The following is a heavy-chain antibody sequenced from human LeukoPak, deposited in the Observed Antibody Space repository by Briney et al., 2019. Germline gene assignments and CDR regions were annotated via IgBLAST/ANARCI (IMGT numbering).Heavy chain of an antibody. CDR2: IYYSGRT. CDR1: GGSISSSSHN. V-gene: IGHV4-39*07. D-gene: IGHD2-21*02. CDR3: ARVAVTPGWFDP. Sequence: SETLSLTCTVSGGSISSSSHNWGWIRQTPGMGLEWIGSIYYSGRTYYNPSLKSRVTISVDTSKNQFSLKMNSVTAADTAVYYCARVAVTPGWFDPWGQGTLVTVSS. J-gene: IGHJ5*02.